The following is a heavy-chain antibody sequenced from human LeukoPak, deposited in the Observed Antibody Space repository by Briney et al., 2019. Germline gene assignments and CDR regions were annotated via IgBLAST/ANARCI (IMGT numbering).Heavy chain of an antibody. V-gene: IGHV3-48*03. J-gene: IGHJ4*02. D-gene: IGHD2-2*01. CDR3: ARRLGYCSSTSCSK. Sequence: PGGSLRLSCAAPGFTFSSYEMNWVRQAPGKGLEWVSYISSSGSTIYYADSVKGRFTISRDNAKNSLYLQMNSLRAEDTAVYYCARRLGYCSSTSCSKWGQGTLVTVSS. CDR2: ISSSGSTI. CDR1: GFTFSSYE.